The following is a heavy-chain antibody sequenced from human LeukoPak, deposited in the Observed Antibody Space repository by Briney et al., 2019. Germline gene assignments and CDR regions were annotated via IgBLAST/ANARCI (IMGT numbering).Heavy chain of an antibody. D-gene: IGHD3-22*01. CDR3: ARAYPNYYDSSGGAQH. V-gene: IGHV1-2*04. J-gene: IGHJ1*01. CDR2: INPNSGGT. Sequence: ASVKVSCKASGYTFTGYYMHWVRQAPGQGLEWMGWINPNSGGTNYAQKFQGWVTMTRDTSTSTVYMELSSLRSEDTAVYYCARAYPNYYDSSGGAQHWGQGTLVTVSS. CDR1: GYTFTGYY.